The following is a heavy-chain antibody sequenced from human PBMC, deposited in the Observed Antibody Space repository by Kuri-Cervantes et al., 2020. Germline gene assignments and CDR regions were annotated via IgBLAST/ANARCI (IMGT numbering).Heavy chain of an antibody. V-gene: IGHV4-4*07. J-gene: IGHJ6*03. CDR3: ARGWGEPGGGYYHYYMDV. CDR2: IYTSGST. D-gene: IGHD3-16*01. Sequence: SETLSLTCTVSGGSISSYYWSWIRQPAGKGLEWIGRIYTSGSTNYNPSLKSRVTISVDKSKNQFSLHLTSVTTADTAVYYCARGWGEPGGGYYHYYMDVWGRGTTVTVSS. CDR1: GGSISSYY.